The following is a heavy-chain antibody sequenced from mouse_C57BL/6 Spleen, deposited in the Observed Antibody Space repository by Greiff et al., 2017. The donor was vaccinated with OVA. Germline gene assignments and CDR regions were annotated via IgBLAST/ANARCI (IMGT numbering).Heavy chain of an antibody. J-gene: IGHJ3*01. CDR1: GYTFTSYW. CDR2: IDPYDSYN. D-gene: IGHD4-1*01. CDR3: ARRGLGLWFAY. Sequence: QVQLQQPGAELVKPGASVKLSCKASGYTFTSYWMQWVKQRPGQGLEWIGEIDPYDSYNNYNQKFKGKATLTVDTASSTAYMPLSSLPSEVSAVYYCARRGLGLWFAYWGQGTLVTVSA. V-gene: IGHV1-50*01.